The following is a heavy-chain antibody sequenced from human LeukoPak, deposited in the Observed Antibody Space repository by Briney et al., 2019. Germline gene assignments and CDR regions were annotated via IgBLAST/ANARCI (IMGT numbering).Heavy chain of an antibody. CDR2: ISSSSSYI. D-gene: IGHD5-12*01. V-gene: IGHV3-21*01. Sequence: GGSLRLSCAASGFTFSSYSMNWVRPAPGKGLEWVSSISSSSSYIYYADSVKGRFTISRDNAKNSLYLQMNSLRAEDTAVYYCARDSGRASPFDILCQGTMVKVYS. J-gene: IGHJ3*02. CDR1: GFTFSSYS. CDR3: ARDSGRASPFDI.